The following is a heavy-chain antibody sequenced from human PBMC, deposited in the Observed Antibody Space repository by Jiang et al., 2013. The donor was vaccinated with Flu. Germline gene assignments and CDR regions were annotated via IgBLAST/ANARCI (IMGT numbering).Heavy chain of an antibody. CDR2: IYYMGAP. CDR3: VRMGYSYNVDY. J-gene: IGHJ4*02. D-gene: IGHD5-18*01. V-gene: IGHV4-39*01. Sequence: EWIGSIYYMGAPTTTRPSKSRVTISVDTSKNQFSLKLSSVTAADTAVYYCVRMGYSYNVDYWGQGTLVTVSS.